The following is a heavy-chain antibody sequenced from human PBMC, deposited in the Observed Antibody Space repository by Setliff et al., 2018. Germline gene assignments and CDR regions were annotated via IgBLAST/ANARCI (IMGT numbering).Heavy chain of an antibody. Sequence: PGGSLRLSCAASGFTFSDYYMDWVRQAPGKGLEWVARIRKKTNSYTTEYAASVNGRFAISRDDSKNSLYLQMNSLKTEDTAVYYCAKGDYGSGSYYKGWGQGTLVTVSS. V-gene: IGHV3-72*01. CDR2: IRKKTNSYTT. CDR1: GFTFSDYY. J-gene: IGHJ4*02. CDR3: AKGDYGSGSYYKG. D-gene: IGHD3-10*01.